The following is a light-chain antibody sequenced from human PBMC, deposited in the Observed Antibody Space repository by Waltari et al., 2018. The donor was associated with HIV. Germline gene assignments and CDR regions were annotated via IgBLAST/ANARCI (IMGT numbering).Light chain of an antibody. Sequence: DIQMTQSPSSVSASVEDRVTITCRASQGISSWLVWYQQKPGKSPKLLIYEASTLQSGVPSRFSGSGSATVFTLTISDLQPEDFATYYCQQASSFPLTFGGGTTVEIK. J-gene: IGKJ4*01. V-gene: IGKV1-12*01. CDR1: QGISSW. CDR2: EAS. CDR3: QQASSFPLT.